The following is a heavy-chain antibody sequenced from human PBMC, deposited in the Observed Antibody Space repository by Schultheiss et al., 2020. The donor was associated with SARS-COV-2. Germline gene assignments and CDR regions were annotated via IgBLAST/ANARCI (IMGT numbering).Heavy chain of an antibody. CDR3: ARALKQWLAWGDAFDI. D-gene: IGHD6-19*01. CDR1: GFTFSSYD. CDR2: INSDGSST. V-gene: IGHV3-74*01. Sequence: GGSLRLSCAASGFTFSSYDMHWVRQAPGKGLEWVSRINSDGSSTSYADSVKGRFTISRDNAKNTLYLQKNSLRAEDTAVYYCARALKQWLAWGDAFDIWGQGTMVTVSS. J-gene: IGHJ3*02.